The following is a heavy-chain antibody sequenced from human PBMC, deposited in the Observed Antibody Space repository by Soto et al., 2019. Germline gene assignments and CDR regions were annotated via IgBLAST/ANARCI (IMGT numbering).Heavy chain of an antibody. D-gene: IGHD3-22*01. CDR1: GGSMSSYY. CDR3: ARQAVYYDSSGYLDY. J-gene: IGHJ4*02. V-gene: IGHV4-59*01. Sequence: PSETLSLTCTASGGSMSSYYWTWIRQPPGKGLEWIGYIYSRGNTNYNPSLKSRVTISVDTSTNQFSLKLSSVSAADTAVYYCARQAVYYDSSGYLDYWGQGALVTVSS. CDR2: IYSRGNT.